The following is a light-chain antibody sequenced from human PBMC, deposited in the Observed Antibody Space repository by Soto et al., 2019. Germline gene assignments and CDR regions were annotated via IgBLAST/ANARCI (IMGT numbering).Light chain of an antibody. CDR2: SNN. V-gene: IGLV1-44*01. CDR1: SSNIGSNS. CDR3: ASWDGSLNGLV. J-gene: IGLJ2*01. Sequence: QSLLTQPPSASGIPGQRVTISCSGSSSNIGSNSVYWYQQLPGAAPKSLTYSNNQRPSGVPDRFSASKFGTSASLAISGLQSEDEGDYYCASWDGSLNGLVFGGGTKVTVL.